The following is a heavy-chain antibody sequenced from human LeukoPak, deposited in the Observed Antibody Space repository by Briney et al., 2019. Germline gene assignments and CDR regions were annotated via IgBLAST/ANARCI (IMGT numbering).Heavy chain of an antibody. V-gene: IGHV3-23*01. D-gene: IGHD2-15*01. CDR2: ISGSGGST. CDR1: GFTFSTYG. CDR3: AKGDLSGGTFYFDY. Sequence: PGGSLRLSCAASGFTFSTYGMSWVRQAPGKGLEWVSAISGSGGSTYYADSVKGRFTISRDNSKNTLYLQMNSLRVEDTAVYYCAKGDLSGGTFYFDYWGQGTLVSVSS. J-gene: IGHJ4*02.